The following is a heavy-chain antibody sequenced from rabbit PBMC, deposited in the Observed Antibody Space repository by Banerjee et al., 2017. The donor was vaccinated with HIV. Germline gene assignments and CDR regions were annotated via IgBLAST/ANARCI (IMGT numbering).Heavy chain of an antibody. CDR2: IDAESSGST. V-gene: IGHV1S45*01. CDR3: ARGSSVGSTYYDGMDL. D-gene: IGHD8-1*01. CDR1: GFSFSSSYD. Sequence: QEQLEESGGDLVKPEGSLTLTCTASGFSFSSSYDMCWVRQAPGKGLEWIACIDAESSGSTYYASWAKGRFTISRISSTTVTLQMTSLTAADTATYFCARGSSVGSTYYDGMDLRGPGTLVTVS. J-gene: IGHJ6*01.